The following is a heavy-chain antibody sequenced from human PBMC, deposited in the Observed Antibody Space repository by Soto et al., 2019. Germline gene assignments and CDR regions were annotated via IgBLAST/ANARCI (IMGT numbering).Heavy chain of an antibody. CDR3: ARGAPNNGWTDWFDP. V-gene: IGHV4-31*03. Sequence: PAEALCLTCTVSVGSISIGAYYWSWIRQHPGKGLEWIGYIFSSVNTHYNPCLRSRLSISLDTPKNQFSLKLSSVTAADTALYYCARGAPNNGWTDWFDPWGQGTMVTVSS. D-gene: IGHD6-19*01. CDR2: IFSSVNT. J-gene: IGHJ5*02. CDR1: VGSISIGAYY.